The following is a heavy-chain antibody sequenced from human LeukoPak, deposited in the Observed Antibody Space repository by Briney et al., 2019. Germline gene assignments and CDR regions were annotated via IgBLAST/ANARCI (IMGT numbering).Heavy chain of an antibody. Sequence: GGSLRLSCAASGFTFSSYAMGWVRQAPGKGLEWVSSISGAGSYTYYADSVKGRLTISRDNAKNSLYLQMNSLKAEDTALYYCARGRYNWKGEGENWFDPWGQGTLVTVSS. CDR2: ISGAGSYT. CDR3: ARGRYNWKGEGENWFDP. D-gene: IGHD1-1*01. J-gene: IGHJ5*02. CDR1: GFTFSSYA. V-gene: IGHV3-21*01.